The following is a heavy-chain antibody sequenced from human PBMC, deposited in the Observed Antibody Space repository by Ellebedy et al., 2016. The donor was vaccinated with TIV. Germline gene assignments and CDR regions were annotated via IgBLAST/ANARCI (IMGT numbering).Heavy chain of an antibody. J-gene: IGHJ3*02. CDR3: ATDGSYGDYRSPAHAFEK. V-gene: IGHV3-7*01. Sequence: GESLKISCEASGFTFSHYAMHWVRQAPGKGLEWVANINQAGGEQHSVDSVRGRFTISRDNARNSLYLHMNSLRADDTGVYYCATDGSYGDYRSPAHAFEKWGQGTMVIVSS. CDR1: GFTFSHYA. CDR2: INQAGGEQ. D-gene: IGHD4-17*01.